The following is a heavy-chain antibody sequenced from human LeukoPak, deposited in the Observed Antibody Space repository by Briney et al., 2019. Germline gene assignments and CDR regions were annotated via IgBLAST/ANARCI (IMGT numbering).Heavy chain of an antibody. J-gene: IGHJ4*02. CDR2: MNLNSGNT. V-gene: IGHV1-8*01. D-gene: IGHD3-22*01. CDR1: GFPFTSYD. Sequence: ASVKVSCKASGFPFTSYDINWVRQATGQGLEWMGWMNLNSGNTAYAQKFQGRVTMTRNTSISTAYMELSSLRSEDTAVYYCARGGSFDNRGYYLGPDYWGQGTLVTVSS. CDR3: ARGGSFDNRGYYLGPDY.